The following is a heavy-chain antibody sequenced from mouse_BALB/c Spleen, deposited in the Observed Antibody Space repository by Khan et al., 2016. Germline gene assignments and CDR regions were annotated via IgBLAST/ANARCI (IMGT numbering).Heavy chain of an antibody. CDR2: ISYDGNN. CDR3: AIYYCGSHYYYSAMDY. V-gene: IGHV3-6*02. D-gene: IGHD1-1*01. Sequence: EVQLQESGPGLVKPSQSLSLTCSVIGYSITSDYYWNWIRQFPGNKLEWMGYISYDGNNNYNPSLKNRISNTRDTPTKQLFLKSNSVTTEDTAAYYCAIYYCGSHYYYSAMDYWGQGTSVTVSS. J-gene: IGHJ4*01. CDR1: GYSITSDYY.